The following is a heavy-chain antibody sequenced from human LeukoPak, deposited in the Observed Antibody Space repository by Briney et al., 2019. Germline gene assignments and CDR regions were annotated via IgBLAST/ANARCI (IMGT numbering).Heavy chain of an antibody. V-gene: IGHV1-3*01. CDR2: INAGNGNT. D-gene: IGHD2-15*01. Sequence: GASVKVSCKASGYTFTSYAMHWVRQAPGQRLEWMGWINAGNGNTKYSQKFQGRVTITRDTSASTAYMELRSLRSDDTAVYYCARYCSGGSCYYNWFDPWGQGTLVTVSS. CDR1: GYTFTSYA. CDR3: ARYCSGGSCYYNWFDP. J-gene: IGHJ5*02.